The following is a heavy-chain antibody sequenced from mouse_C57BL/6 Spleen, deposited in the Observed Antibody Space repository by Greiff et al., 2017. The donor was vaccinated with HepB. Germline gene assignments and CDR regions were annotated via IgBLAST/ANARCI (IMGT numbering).Heavy chain of an antibody. CDR3: ARREGYYDYAMDY. V-gene: IGHV1-80*01. CDR2: IYPGDGDT. CDR1: GYAFSSYW. Sequence: QVQLQQSGAELVKPGASVKISCKASGYAFSSYWMNWVKQRPGKGLEWIGQIYPGDGDTNYNGKFKGKATLTADKSSSTASMQLSSLTSEDSAVYFCARREGYYDYAMDYWGQGTSVTVSS. J-gene: IGHJ4*01. D-gene: IGHD2-3*01.